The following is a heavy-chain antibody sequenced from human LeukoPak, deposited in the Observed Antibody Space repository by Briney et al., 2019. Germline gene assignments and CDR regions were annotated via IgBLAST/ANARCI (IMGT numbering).Heavy chain of an antibody. Sequence: GASVKVSCKTSGYTFTGYYIHWVRQAPEQGLEWMGWINPNSGGTNYAQNFQGRVTMTRDTSINTAYMELGRLRSDDTAVYYCARSPGLDTAVVNRPWGQGTLITLSS. D-gene: IGHD5-18*01. CDR2: INPNSGGT. CDR1: GYTFTGYY. CDR3: ARSPGLDTAVVNRP. J-gene: IGHJ5*02. V-gene: IGHV1-2*02.